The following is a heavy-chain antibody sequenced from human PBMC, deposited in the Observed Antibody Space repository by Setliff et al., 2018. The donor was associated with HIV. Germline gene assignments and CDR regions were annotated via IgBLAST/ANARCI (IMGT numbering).Heavy chain of an antibody. CDR1: GYTFPNYG. D-gene: IGHD3-22*01. V-gene: IGHV1-18*01. Sequence: ASVKVSCKASGYTFPNYGITWVRQAPGQGLEWMGWISAYTANTNYAQNLQGRVTLTTDTSTSTAYMELRSLRSDDTAVYYCASGSGYLGYWGQGTLVTVSS. CDR3: ASGSGYLGY. CDR2: ISAYTANT. J-gene: IGHJ4*02.